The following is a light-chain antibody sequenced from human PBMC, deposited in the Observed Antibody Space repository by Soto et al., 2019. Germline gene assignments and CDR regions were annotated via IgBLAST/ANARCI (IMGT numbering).Light chain of an antibody. J-gene: IGKJ1*01. V-gene: IGKV1-5*03. CDR1: QSVESG. Sequence: QMTQSPSPLSASVGDRVTITCRASQSVESGLAWCQQKPGKAPKLLIYKASTLDSGVPSRFSGSGSGTEFTLTISSLHPEDFATYYCQQYYGPWTFGQGTKVELK. CDR3: QQYYGPWT. CDR2: KAS.